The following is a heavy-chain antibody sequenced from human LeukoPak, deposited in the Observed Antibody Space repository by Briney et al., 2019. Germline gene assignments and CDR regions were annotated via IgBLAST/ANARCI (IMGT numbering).Heavy chain of an antibody. Sequence: GRSLRLSCAASGFTFSSYAMHWVRQAPGKGLEWVAVISYDGSDKYYADSVKGRFTISRDNSKNTLYLQMNSLRAEDTAVYYCARVRGSGSVPYYFDYWGQGTLVTVSS. CDR2: ISYDGSDK. V-gene: IGHV3-30-3*01. J-gene: IGHJ4*02. D-gene: IGHD3-10*01. CDR1: GFTFSSYA. CDR3: ARVRGSGSVPYYFDY.